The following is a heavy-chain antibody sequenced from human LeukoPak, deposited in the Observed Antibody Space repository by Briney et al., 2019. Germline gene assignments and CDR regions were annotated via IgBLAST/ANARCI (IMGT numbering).Heavy chain of an antibody. D-gene: IGHD3-10*01. CDR2: IYYRGST. CDR3: ARDGGTMVRGYGMDV. Sequence: SETLSLTCTVFGGSISGYYWSWIRQPPGKGLEWPGYIYYRGSTNYNPSLKSRVTFSVDTSKNQFSLKLSSVTAADTAVYYCARDGGTMVRGYGMDVWGQGTTVTVSS. J-gene: IGHJ6*02. CDR1: GGSISGYY. V-gene: IGHV4-59*01.